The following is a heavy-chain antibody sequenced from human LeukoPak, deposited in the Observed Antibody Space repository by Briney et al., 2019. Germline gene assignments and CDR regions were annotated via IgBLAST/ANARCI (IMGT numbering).Heavy chain of an antibody. J-gene: IGHJ6*03. D-gene: IGHD1-26*01. CDR3: AKGRGWEASYYYYYVDV. CDR2: IRYDGSNK. Sequence: GRSLRLSCAASGFTFSSYGMHWVRQAPGKGLEWVAFIRYDGSNKYYTDSVKGRFTIPRDNSKNTLYLQMNSLRAEDTAVYYCAKGRGWEASYYYYYVDVWGKGTTVTISS. CDR1: GFTFSSYG. V-gene: IGHV3-30*02.